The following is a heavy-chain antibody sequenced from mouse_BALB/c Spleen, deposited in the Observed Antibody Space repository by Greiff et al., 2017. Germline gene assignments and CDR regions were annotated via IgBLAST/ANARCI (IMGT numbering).Heavy chain of an antibody. CDR1: GYTFTSYW. D-gene: IGHD2-14*01. Sequence: QVQLQQPGAELVKPGASVKLSCKASGYTFTSYWMHWVKQRPGQGLEWIGEINPSNGRTNYNEKFKSKATLTVDKSSSTAYMQLSSLTSEDSAVYYCAGWKYDVAYWGQGTLVTVSA. CDR2: INPSNGRT. V-gene: IGHV1S81*02. J-gene: IGHJ3*01. CDR3: AGWKYDVAY.